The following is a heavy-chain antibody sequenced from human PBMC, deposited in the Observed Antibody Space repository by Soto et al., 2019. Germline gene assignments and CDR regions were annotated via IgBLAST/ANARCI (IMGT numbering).Heavy chain of an antibody. Sequence: PGESLKISCNGSGYSFTIYWIGLVVQMPGKGLDWMWIIYPGDSDTIYSPSFQGQVTISADKSISTAYLQWSSLKASDTAMYYCARPNSAYDSSGYTPHYGMDVWGQGTTVTVSS. CDR1: GYSFTIYW. CDR2: IYPGDSDT. J-gene: IGHJ6*02. V-gene: IGHV5-51*01. CDR3: ARPNSAYDSSGYTPHYGMDV. D-gene: IGHD3-22*01.